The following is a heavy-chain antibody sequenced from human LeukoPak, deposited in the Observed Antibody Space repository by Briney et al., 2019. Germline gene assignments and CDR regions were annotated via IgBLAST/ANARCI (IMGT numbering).Heavy chain of an antibody. CDR3: AKDRRRDDVLTGSFSD. V-gene: IGHV3-30*02. D-gene: IGHD3-9*01. CDR1: GFTLSSYA. Sequence: GGSLRFSCAASGFTLSSYAMSWVRQAPGKGLEWVGVIRYDGRNKYYADFVKGRFTISRDNSKNTLYLQMNSLRAEDTAVYNCAKDRRRDDVLTGSFSDWGQGTLVTVSS. J-gene: IGHJ4*02. CDR2: IRYDGRNK.